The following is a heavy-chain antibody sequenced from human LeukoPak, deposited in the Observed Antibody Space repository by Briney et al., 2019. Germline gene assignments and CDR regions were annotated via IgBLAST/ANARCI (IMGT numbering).Heavy chain of an antibody. CDR3: ARGLTMVRGVIGD. CDR2: INHSGST. V-gene: IGHV4-34*01. Sequence: PSETLSLTCAVYGGSFSDYYWSWIRQPPGKGLEWIGEINHSGSTNYNPSLKSRVTISVDTSKNQFSLKLSSVTAADTAVYYCARGLTMVRGVIGDWGQGTLVTVSS. J-gene: IGHJ4*02. D-gene: IGHD3-10*01. CDR1: GGSFSDYY.